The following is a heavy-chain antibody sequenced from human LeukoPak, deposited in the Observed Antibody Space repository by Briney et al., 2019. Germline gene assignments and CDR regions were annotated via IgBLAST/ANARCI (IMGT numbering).Heavy chain of an antibody. CDR1: GGSISSTNYY. CDR2: ISYSGST. Sequence: SETLSLTCTVSGGSISSTNYYWGWIRQPPGKGLEWVGYISYSGSTNYNPSLKSRVTISIDTSRTQFSVKLTSVTAADTALYYCARADASGSKRWFDPWGQGILVIVSS. V-gene: IGHV4-61*05. J-gene: IGHJ5*02. CDR3: ARADASGSKRWFDP. D-gene: IGHD3-10*01.